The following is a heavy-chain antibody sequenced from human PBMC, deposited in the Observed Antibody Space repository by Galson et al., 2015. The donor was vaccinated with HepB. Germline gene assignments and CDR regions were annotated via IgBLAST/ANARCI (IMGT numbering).Heavy chain of an antibody. D-gene: IGHD1-26*01. CDR3: ARVKGSYSIDY. J-gene: IGHJ4*02. CDR2: ITSSGGGK. Sequence: SLRLSCAVSGFIFSDYYMSWIRQAPGKGLEWISHITSSGGGKHYAGSVSGRVTTSRDNAKNSLYLQMNSLRVEDTAVYYCARVKGSYSIDYWGQGTPVTVSS. V-gene: IGHV3-11*01. CDR1: GFIFSDYY.